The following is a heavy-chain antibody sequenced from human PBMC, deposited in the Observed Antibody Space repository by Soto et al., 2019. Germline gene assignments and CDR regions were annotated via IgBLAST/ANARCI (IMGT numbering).Heavy chain of an antibody. CDR2: IYPGDSGT. CDR3: ARQEGATVLFYYGMDV. V-gene: IGHV5-51*01. D-gene: IGHD1-26*01. CDR1: GYNFTNYW. J-gene: IGHJ6*02. Sequence: GESLKISCKGSGYNFTNYWIGWVRQMPGKGLEWMGIIYPGDSGTRYSPSFQGQVTISADKSISAAYLQWSSLKASDTAMYYCARQEGATVLFYYGMDVWGQGTTVTVSS.